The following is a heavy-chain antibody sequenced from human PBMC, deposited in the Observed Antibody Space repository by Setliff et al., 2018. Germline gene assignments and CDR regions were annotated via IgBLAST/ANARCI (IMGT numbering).Heavy chain of an antibody. J-gene: IGHJ4*02. V-gene: IGHV3-23*01. CDR2: ISGYGSRT. CDR3: GPGGKGLLEN. CDR1: GFTFSSYA. Sequence: GGSLRLSCAASGFTFSSYAMTWVRQAPGKGLEWVSGISGYGSRTYYADSVKGRSTISRDNSQNTMYLQMNSLRAEDTAIYYCGPGGKGLLENWGQGTLVTVSS. D-gene: IGHD3-10*01.